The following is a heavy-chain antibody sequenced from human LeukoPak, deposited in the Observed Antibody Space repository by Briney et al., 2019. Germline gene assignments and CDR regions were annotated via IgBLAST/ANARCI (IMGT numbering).Heavy chain of an antibody. CDR2: IYYSGST. CDR1: GGSISSSSYY. J-gene: IGHJ4*02. V-gene: IGHV4-39*01. CDR3: ARRSYYDSSGYYYRNYYFDY. D-gene: IGHD3-22*01. Sequence: SETLSLTCTVSGGSISSSSYYWGWIRQPPGKGLEWIGSIYYSGSTYYNPSLKSRVTIPVDASKNQFSLKLSSVTAADTAVYYCARRSYYDSSGYYYRNYYFDYWGQGTLVTVSS.